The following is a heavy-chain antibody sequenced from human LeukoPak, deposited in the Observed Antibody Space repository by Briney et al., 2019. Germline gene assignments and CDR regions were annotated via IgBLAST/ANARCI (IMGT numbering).Heavy chain of an antibody. CDR2: IYYSGST. Sequence: SETLSLTCTVSGGSISSYYWSWIRQPPGKGLEWIGYIYYSGSTNYNPSLKSRVTISVDTSKNQFSLKLSSVTAADTAVYYCASGTLNYDILTGYLDYWGQGTLVTVSP. J-gene: IGHJ4*02. CDR1: GGSISSYY. CDR3: ASGTLNYDILTGYLDY. D-gene: IGHD3-9*01. V-gene: IGHV4-59*01.